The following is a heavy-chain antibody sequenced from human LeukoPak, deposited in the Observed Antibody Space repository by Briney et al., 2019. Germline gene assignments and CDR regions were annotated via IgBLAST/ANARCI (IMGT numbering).Heavy chain of an antibody. CDR3: ASPIYCGSTSCPWFL. CDR2: IYYTGST. CDR1: GASISSTGYY. J-gene: IGHJ4*02. Sequence: SETLSLTCTVSGASISSTGYYWGWIRQPPGKGLEWIGSIYYTGSTYYNPSLKSRVTISVDTSKNQFSLKLSSVTTADTAVYYCASPIYCGSTSCPWFLWGQGTLVTVSS. V-gene: IGHV4-39*01. D-gene: IGHD2-2*01.